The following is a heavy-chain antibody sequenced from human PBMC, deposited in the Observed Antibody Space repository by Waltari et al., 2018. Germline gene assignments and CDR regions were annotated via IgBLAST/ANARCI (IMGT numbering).Heavy chain of an antibody. CDR3: ARVLSHGGSYGMDV. D-gene: IGHD3-10*01. Sequence: QVQLVQSGAEVKKPGASVKVSCKASGYTFTSYAMHWVRQAPGQRLEWIWWINAGNCNTKYSQKFQGRVTITRDTSASTAYMELSSLRSEDTAVYYCARVLSHGGSYGMDVWGQGTTVTVSS. V-gene: IGHV1-3*01. J-gene: IGHJ6*02. CDR1: GYTFTSYA. CDR2: INAGNCNT.